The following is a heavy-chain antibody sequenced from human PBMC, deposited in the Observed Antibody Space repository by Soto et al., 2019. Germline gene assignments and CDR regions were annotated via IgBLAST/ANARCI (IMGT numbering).Heavy chain of an antibody. CDR3: AREVPSSGPPLYYFDY. D-gene: IGHD2-15*01. Sequence: GGSLRLSCAASGFTFSSYWMSWVRQAPGKGLEWVANIKQDGSEKYYVDSVKGRFTISRDNAKNSLYLQMNSLRAEDTAVYYCAREVPSSGPPLYYFDYWGQGTLVTVSS. J-gene: IGHJ4*02. V-gene: IGHV3-7*01. CDR2: IKQDGSEK. CDR1: GFTFSSYW.